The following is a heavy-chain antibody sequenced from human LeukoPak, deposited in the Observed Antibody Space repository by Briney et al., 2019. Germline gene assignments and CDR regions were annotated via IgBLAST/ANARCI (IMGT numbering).Heavy chain of an antibody. V-gene: IGHV4-34*01. CDR3: ARGPTYYYDSSGYLY. J-gene: IGHJ4*02. D-gene: IGHD3-22*01. Sequence: SETLSLTCAVYGGSFSGYYWSWIRQPLGKGLEWIGEINHSGSTNYNPSLKSRVTISVDTSKNQFSLKLSSVTAADTAVYYCARGPTYYYDSSGYLYWGQGALVTVSS. CDR2: INHSGST. CDR1: GGSFSGYY.